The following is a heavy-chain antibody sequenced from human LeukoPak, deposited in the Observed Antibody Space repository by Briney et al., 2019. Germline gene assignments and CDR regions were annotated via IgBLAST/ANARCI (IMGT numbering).Heavy chain of an antibody. D-gene: IGHD1-26*01. CDR3: ARAPREGYSGSFYDY. Sequence: GGSLRLSCAASGFTFSSYSMNWVRQAPGKGLEYVSAISSNGDSTYYANSVKGRFTISRDNSKNTLYLQMGSLRPEDMAVYYCARAPREGYSGSFYDYWGQGTLVTVSS. V-gene: IGHV3-64*01. CDR2: ISSNGDST. J-gene: IGHJ4*02. CDR1: GFTFSSYS.